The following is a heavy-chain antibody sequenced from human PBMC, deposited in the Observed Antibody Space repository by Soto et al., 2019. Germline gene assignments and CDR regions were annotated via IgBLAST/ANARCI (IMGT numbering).Heavy chain of an antibody. CDR1: GYTFTSYD. D-gene: IGHD2-21*01. J-gene: IGHJ5*02. CDR2: MNPNSGNT. CDR3: AGRVRKWGFDP. V-gene: IGHV1-8*01. Sequence: QVQLVQSGAEVKKPGASVKVSCKASGYTFTSYDINWVRQATGQGLEWMGWMNPNSGNTGYAQKVQGGVTMTRNTAISTGYMELSSLRSEDTAVYYCAGRVRKWGFDPWGQGTLVTVSS.